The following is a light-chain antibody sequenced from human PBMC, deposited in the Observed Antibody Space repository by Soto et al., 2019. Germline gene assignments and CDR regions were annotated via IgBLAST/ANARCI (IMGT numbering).Light chain of an antibody. CDR2: DVS. CDR3: NSWTSSSTYV. J-gene: IGLJ1*01. V-gene: IGLV2-14*01. CDR1: SSDVGGYNY. Sequence: QSVLTQPASVSGSPGQSITISCTGTSSDVGGYNYVSWYQQHPGKAPKLMIYDVSNRPSGVSNRFSGSKSGNTASLTISGLQAEDEADYYCNSWTSSSTYVFGTGTKATVL.